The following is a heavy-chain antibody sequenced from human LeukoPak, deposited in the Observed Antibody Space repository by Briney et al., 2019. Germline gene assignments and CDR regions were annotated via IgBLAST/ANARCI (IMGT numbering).Heavy chain of an antibody. J-gene: IGHJ1*01. CDR1: GLTFSSYC. V-gene: IGHV3-74*01. D-gene: IGHD4-23*01. Sequence: SGGSLRLSCAASGLTFSSYCMHWVRQAPGKGLVWGSGINTDGSSPNFAGSLKCRFTISRDNAKNTLYLQMNRLRVEDMAVYYCYGGNAEQWGQGTLVTVSS. CDR2: INTDGSSP. CDR3: YGGNAEQ.